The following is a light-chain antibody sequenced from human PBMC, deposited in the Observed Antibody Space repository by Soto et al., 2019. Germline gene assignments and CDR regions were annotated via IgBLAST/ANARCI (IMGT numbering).Light chain of an antibody. Sequence: DVQMTQSPSTLSASVGDRVTITCLASQSINNLLAWYQQKPGKAPKLLIYDVSTLESGVTSRFSGSGSGTEFTLTISSLQPEDFATYYCQPYDSYSLTVGEVTKVDIK. J-gene: IGKJ4*01. CDR1: QSINNL. CDR2: DVS. V-gene: IGKV1-5*01. CDR3: QPYDSYSLT.